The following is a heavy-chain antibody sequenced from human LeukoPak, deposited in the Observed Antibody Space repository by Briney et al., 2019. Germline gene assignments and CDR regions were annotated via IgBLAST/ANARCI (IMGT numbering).Heavy chain of an antibody. Sequence: KSSETLSLTCTVSGGSISSSSYYWGWIRQPPGKGLEWIGSIYYSGSTYYNPSLKSRVTISVDTSKNQFSLKLSSVTAADTAVYYCARGPLTGTASVGYYMDVWGKGTTVTVSS. CDR3: ARGPLTGTASVGYYMDV. D-gene: IGHD1-20*01. CDR1: GGSISSSSYY. J-gene: IGHJ6*03. V-gene: IGHV4-39*07. CDR2: IYYSGST.